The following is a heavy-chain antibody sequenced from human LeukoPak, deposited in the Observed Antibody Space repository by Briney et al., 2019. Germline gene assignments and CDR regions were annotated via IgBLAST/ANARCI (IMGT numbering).Heavy chain of an antibody. J-gene: IGHJ4*02. V-gene: IGHV4-59*01. Sequence: PSETLSLTCTVSGGSISSYYWSWLRQPPGKGLEWIGYIYYSGSTNYNPSLKSRVTISVDTSKNQFSLKLSSVTAADTAVYYCARAPGYCSSTSCYAPRAFDYWGQGTLVTVSS. CDR1: GGSISSYY. CDR3: ARAPGYCSSTSCYAPRAFDY. D-gene: IGHD2-2*01. CDR2: IYYSGST.